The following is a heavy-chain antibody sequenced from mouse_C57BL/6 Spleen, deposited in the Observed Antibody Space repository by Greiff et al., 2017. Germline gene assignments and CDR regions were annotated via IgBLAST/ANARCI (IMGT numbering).Heavy chain of an antibody. Sequence: QVQLQQSGPELVKPGASVKISCKASGYAFSSSWMNWVKQRPGKGLEWIGRIYPGDGDTNYNGKFKGKATLTADKSSSTAYMQLSSLTSEDSAVYFCARYYCDVWGTGTTVTVSS. CDR3: ARYYCDV. J-gene: IGHJ1*03. CDR1: GYAFSSSW. V-gene: IGHV1-82*01. CDR2: IYPGDGDT.